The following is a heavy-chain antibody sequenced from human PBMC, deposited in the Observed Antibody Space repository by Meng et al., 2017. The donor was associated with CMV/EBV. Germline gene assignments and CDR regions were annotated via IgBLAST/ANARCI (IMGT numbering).Heavy chain of an antibody. CDR3: ARTRVEVEPDGTKIKYYNYGMDV. Sequence: ASVKVSCKASGYTFTTYDINWVRQATGQGLEWMGWMNPNSGNTGYAQKFQGRVTITRVTSISTAYMELSSLTSDDTAVYYCARTRVEVEPDGTKIKYYNYGMDVWGQGTTVTVSS. CDR2: MNPNSGNT. D-gene: IGHD6-13*01. CDR1: GYTFTTYD. J-gene: IGHJ6*02. V-gene: IGHV1-8*03.